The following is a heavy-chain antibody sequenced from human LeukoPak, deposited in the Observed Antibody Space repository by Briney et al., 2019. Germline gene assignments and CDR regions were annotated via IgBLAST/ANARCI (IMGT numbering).Heavy chain of an antibody. V-gene: IGHV3-23*01. D-gene: IGHD2-2*02. J-gene: IGHJ4*02. CDR2: ISGSGGST. CDR1: GFTFSSYA. Sequence: GGSLRLSCAASGFTFSSYAMSWVRQAPGKGLEWVSAISGSGGSTYYADSVKGRFTLSSDNYKNTLHLQMISLRAEDTAVYYCAKGDQPLLYGGAFDSWGQGTLVTVSS. CDR3: AKGDQPLLYGGAFDS.